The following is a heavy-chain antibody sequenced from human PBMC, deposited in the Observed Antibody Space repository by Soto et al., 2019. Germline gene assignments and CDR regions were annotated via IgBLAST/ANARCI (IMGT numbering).Heavy chain of an antibody. Sequence: GGSLRLSCAASGFTFSAYGMHWVRQAPGKGLEWVAVISYDGSKKYYADSVRGRFTISRDNSKNTLYLQMNSLRAEDTAVYYCASHLQDYEYDYWGQGTLVTVSS. J-gene: IGHJ4*02. CDR1: GFTFSAYG. CDR2: ISYDGSKK. CDR3: ASHLQDYEYDY. D-gene: IGHD3-16*01. V-gene: IGHV3-30*03.